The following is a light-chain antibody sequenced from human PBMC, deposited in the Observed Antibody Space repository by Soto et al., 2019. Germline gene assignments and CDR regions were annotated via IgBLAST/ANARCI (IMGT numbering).Light chain of an antibody. CDR2: KAS. J-gene: IGKJ1*01. CDR3: QQYDNGWT. CDR1: QSISSW. V-gene: IGKV1-5*03. Sequence: DIQMTQSPSTLSASVGDRVTITCRATQSISSWLAWYQQKPGKAPKLLIYKASTLESGVPSRFSGSRSGTEFTLTISSLQPDDFATYYCQQYDNGWTFGQGTKVEIK.